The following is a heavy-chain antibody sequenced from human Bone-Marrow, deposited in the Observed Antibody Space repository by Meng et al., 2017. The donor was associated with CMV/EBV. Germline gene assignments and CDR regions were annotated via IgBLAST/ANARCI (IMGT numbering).Heavy chain of an antibody. Sequence: ASVKVSCKASGYTFTSYGISWVRQAPGQGLEWMGWISAYNGNTNYAQKLQGRVTMTTDTSTSTAYMELRSLRSDDTAVYYCARVRRDLAYCGGDCYGCACGAFDIWGRGTMVTVSS. CDR2: ISAYNGNT. J-gene: IGHJ3*02. CDR1: GYTFTSYG. D-gene: IGHD2-21*01. V-gene: IGHV1-18*01. CDR3: ARVRRDLAYCGGDCYGCACGAFDI.